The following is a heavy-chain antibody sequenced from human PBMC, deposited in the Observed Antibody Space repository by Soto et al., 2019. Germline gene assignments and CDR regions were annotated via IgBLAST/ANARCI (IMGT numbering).Heavy chain of an antibody. V-gene: IGHV6-1*01. CDR1: GASVSSNTAA. CDR2: TYYRSNWRH. Sequence: SPTLSLTCAISGASVSSNTAAWNWIRSSPSRGLEWLGRTYYRSNWRHDYAVSVKSRITVNPDTSKNHFSLQLNSVTPDDTAVYYCARGVAGSGFDLWGQGTLVTVSS. J-gene: IGHJ4*02. D-gene: IGHD6-19*01. CDR3: ARGVAGSGFDL.